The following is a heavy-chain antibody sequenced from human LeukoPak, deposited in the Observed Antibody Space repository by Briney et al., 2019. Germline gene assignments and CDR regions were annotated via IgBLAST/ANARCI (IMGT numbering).Heavy chain of an antibody. CDR3: ARRAGAYSHPYDY. V-gene: IGHV3-53*01. CDR1: GFTVSSNS. D-gene: IGHD4/OR15-4a*01. Sequence: GGSLRLSCTVSGFTVSSNSMSWVRQAPGKGLEWVSFIYSDNTHYSDSVKGRFTISRDNSKNSLYLQMNSLRAEDTAVYYCARRAGAYSHPYDYWGQGTLVTVSS. J-gene: IGHJ4*02. CDR2: IYSDNT.